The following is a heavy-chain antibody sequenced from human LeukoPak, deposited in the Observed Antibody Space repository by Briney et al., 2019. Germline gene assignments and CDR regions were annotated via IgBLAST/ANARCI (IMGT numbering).Heavy chain of an antibody. CDR2: INHSGST. Sequence: SETLSLSRAVYGGSFSGYYWSWIRQPPGKGLEWIGEINHSGSTNYNPSLKSRVTISVDTSKNQFSLKLSSVTAADTAVYYCARGPTAMVRGVIITYSYGMDVWGKGTTVTVSS. CDR1: GGSFSGYY. CDR3: ARGPTAMVRGVIITYSYGMDV. D-gene: IGHD3-10*01. J-gene: IGHJ6*04. V-gene: IGHV4-34*01.